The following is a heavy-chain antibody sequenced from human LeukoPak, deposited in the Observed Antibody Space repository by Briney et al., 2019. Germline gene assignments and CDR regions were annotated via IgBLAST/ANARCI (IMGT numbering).Heavy chain of an antibody. CDR2: IYYSGST. V-gene: IGHV4-59*08. Sequence: SETLSLTCTVSGGSISSYYWSWIRQPPGKGLEWIGYIYYSGSTNYNPSLKSRVTISVDTSKNQFSLKLSSVTPADTAVYYCARTLNDWGQGTLVTVSS. CDR1: GGSISSYY. CDR3: ARTLND. J-gene: IGHJ4*02.